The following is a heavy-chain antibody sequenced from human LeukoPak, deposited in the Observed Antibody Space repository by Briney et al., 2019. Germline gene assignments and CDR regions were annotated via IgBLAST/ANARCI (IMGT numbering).Heavy chain of an antibody. V-gene: IGHV4-38-2*02. J-gene: IGHJ6*03. CDR1: GYSISSGYY. CDR2: IYHSGST. Sequence: PSETLSLTCTVSGYSISSGYYWGWIRQPPGKGLEWIGSIYHSGSTYYNPSLKSRVTISVDTSKNQFSLKLSSVTAADTAVYYCARRRGYYGSGSYSDAYYYYYYMDVWGKGTTVTISS. D-gene: IGHD3-10*01. CDR3: ARRRGYYGSGSYSDAYYYYYYMDV.